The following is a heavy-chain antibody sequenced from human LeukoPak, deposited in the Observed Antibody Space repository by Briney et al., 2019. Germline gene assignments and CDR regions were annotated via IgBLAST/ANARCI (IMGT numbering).Heavy chain of an antibody. D-gene: IGHD3-22*01. CDR1: GGTFSSYA. CDR3: ARDRSNYYDSSGYYGDY. CDR2: IIPIFGTA. J-gene: IGHJ4*02. Sequence: GASVTVSCKASGGTFSSYAISWVRQAPGQGLEWMGGIIPIFGTANYAQKFQGRVTITADKSTSTAYMELSSLRSEDTAVYYCARDRSNYYDSSGYYGDYWGQGTLVTVSS. V-gene: IGHV1-69*06.